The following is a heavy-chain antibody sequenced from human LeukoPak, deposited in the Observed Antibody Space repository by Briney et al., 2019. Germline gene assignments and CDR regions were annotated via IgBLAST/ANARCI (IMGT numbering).Heavy chain of an antibody. D-gene: IGHD1-26*01. J-gene: IGHJ4*02. CDR3: ARLPVTSTANSGSYYVDY. Sequence: GGSQRLSCAASGFTFSSYSMNWVRQAPGKGLEWVSSISSSSSYVYYADSVKGRFTISRDNAKNSLYLQMNSLRAEDTAVYYCARLPVTSTANSGSYYVDYWGQGTLVTVSS. V-gene: IGHV3-21*01. CDR1: GFTFSSYS. CDR2: ISSSSSYV.